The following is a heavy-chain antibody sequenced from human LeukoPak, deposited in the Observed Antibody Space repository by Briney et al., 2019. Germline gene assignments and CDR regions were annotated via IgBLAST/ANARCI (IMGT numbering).Heavy chain of an antibody. CDR1: GYTFTSYD. J-gene: IGHJ4*02. CDR2: INPNSGGT. Sequence: ASLKVSCKASGYTFTSYDINWVRQAPGQGLEWMGWINPNSGGTNYAQKVQGRVTMTRDTSISTAYMELSRLRSDDTAVYYCARAPQTYYYGSGSQTNFDYWGQGTLVTVSS. CDR3: ARAPQTYYYGSGSQTNFDY. V-gene: IGHV1-2*02. D-gene: IGHD3-10*01.